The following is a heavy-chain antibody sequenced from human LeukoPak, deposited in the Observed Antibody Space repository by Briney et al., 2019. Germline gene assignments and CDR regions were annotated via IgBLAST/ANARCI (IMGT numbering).Heavy chain of an antibody. CDR2: ISSSSSTI. J-gene: IGHJ4*02. V-gene: IGHV3-48*01. Sequence: GGSLRLSCAASGFTFSSYSMNWVLQAPGKGLEWVSYISSSSSTIYYADSVKGRFTISRDNAKNSLYLQMNSLRAEDTAVYYCARDIYDSSGYHPSSVDYWGQGTLVTVSS. CDR3: ARDIYDSSGYHPSSVDY. D-gene: IGHD3-22*01. CDR1: GFTFSSYS.